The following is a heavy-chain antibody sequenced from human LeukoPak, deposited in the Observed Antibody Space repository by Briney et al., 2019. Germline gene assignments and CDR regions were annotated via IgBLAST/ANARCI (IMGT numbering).Heavy chain of an antibody. CDR1: GYTFTFYY. J-gene: IGHJ4*02. CDR2: INPNSGGT. CDR3: ARGKGRITMITLGY. V-gene: IGHV1-2*02. D-gene: IGHD3-22*01. Sequence: ASVTVSCTASGYTFTFYYMHWVRQAPGQGLEWMGWINPNSGGTNYAQKFQGRVTMTRDTSISTAYMELSRLRSDDTAVYYCARGKGRITMITLGYWGQGTLVTVSS.